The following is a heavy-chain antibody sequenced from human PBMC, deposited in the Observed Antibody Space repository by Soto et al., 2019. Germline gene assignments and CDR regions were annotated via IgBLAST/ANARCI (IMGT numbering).Heavy chain of an antibody. CDR3: APRKSGSFNIGAFDI. Sequence: GSLRLSCAASGFTFSSYSMNWVRQAPGKGLEWVSSISSSSSYIYYADSVKGRFTISRDNANNSLFLQMNSLRAEDTAVYYCAPRKSGSFNIGAFDIWGQGTMVTVSS. CDR1: GFTFSSYS. D-gene: IGHD3-10*01. V-gene: IGHV3-21*01. CDR2: ISSSSSYI. J-gene: IGHJ3*02.